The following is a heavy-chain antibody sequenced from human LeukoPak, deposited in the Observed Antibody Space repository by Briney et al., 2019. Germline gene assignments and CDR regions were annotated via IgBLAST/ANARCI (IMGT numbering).Heavy chain of an antibody. CDR3: ASRSSSGWYVLGY. Sequence: SVKVSCKASGGTFSSYAISWVRQAPGQGLEWMGGIIPIFGTANYAQKFQGRVTITADESTSTAYMELSSLRSEDTAVYYCASRSSSGWYVLGYWGQGTLVTVSS. V-gene: IGHV1-69*13. D-gene: IGHD6-19*01. CDR1: GGTFSSYA. CDR2: IIPIFGTA. J-gene: IGHJ4*02.